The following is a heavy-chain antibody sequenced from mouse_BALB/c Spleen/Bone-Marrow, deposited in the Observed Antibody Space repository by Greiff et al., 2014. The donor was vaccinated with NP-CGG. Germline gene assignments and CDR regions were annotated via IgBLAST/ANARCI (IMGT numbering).Heavy chain of an antibody. CDR1: GFNIKDTF. CDR3: ASSGNYEGGAMDY. Sequence: VQLQQPGAELVKPGASVKLSCTASGFNIKDTFMHWMKQRPEQGLEWNGRIDPANGITKYDPKFQGKATITTDTSSNTAYLQLSSLTSEDTAVYHCASSGNYEGGAMDYWGQGTSVTVSS. V-gene: IGHV14-3*02. J-gene: IGHJ4*01. D-gene: IGHD2-1*01. CDR2: IDPANGIT.